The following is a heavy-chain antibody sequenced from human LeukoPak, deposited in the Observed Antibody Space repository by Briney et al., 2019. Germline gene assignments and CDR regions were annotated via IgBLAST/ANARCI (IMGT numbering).Heavy chain of an antibody. D-gene: IGHD1-26*01. CDR3: ARDLVGATSDYYYYYMDV. V-gene: IGHV4-38-2*02. Sequence: PSETLSLTCTVSGYSISSGYYWGWIRQPPGKGLEWIGSIYHSGSTYYNPSLKSRVTISVDTSKNQFSLKLSSVTAADTAVYYCARDLVGATSDYYYYYMDVWGKGTTVTISS. J-gene: IGHJ6*03. CDR1: GYSISSGYY. CDR2: IYHSGST.